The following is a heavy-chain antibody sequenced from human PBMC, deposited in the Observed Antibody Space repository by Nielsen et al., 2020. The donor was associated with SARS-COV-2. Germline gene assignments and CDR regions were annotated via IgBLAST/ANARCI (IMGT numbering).Heavy chain of an antibody. J-gene: IGHJ4*02. CDR1: GYTLTELS. D-gene: IGHD3-9*01. V-gene: IGHV1-24*01. CDR2: FDPEDGET. Sequence: ASVQVSCQVSGYTLTELSMHWVRQAPGKGLERMGGFDPEDGETIYAQKFQGRVTMTEDTSTDTAYMELSSLRSEDTAVYYCATAFPGPVGGITYYDILYWGQGTLVTVSS. CDR3: ATAFPGPVGGITYYDILY.